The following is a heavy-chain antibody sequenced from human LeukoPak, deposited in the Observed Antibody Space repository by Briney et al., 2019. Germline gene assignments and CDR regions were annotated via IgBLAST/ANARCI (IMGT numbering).Heavy chain of an antibody. CDR3: ARLYSSSSKWFDP. Sequence: PSETLSLTCTVSGGSISSYYWSWIRQPPGKGLEWIGYIYYSGSTNYNPSLKSRVTISVDTSKNQFSLKLSSVTAADTAVYYCARLYSSSSKWFDPWGQGTLVTVSS. CDR1: GGSISSYY. J-gene: IGHJ5*02. D-gene: IGHD6-13*01. V-gene: IGHV4-59*01. CDR2: IYYSGST.